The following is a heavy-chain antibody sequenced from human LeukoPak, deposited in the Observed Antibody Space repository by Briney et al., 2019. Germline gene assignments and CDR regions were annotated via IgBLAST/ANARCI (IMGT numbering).Heavy chain of an antibody. J-gene: IGHJ3*02. V-gene: IGHV3-48*04. CDR3: ARDRSGSSDAFDI. CDR2: ISSSSSTI. Sequence: PGGSLRLSCAASGFTFSSYCMNWVRQAPGKGLEWVSYISSSSSTIYYADAVKGRFTISRDNTKNSLYLQKSSLRAENTAVYYCARDRSGSSDAFDIWGQGTMVTVSS. CDR1: GFTFSSYC. D-gene: IGHD6-6*01.